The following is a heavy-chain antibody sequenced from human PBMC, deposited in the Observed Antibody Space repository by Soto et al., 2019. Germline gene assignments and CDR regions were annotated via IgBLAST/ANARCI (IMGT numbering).Heavy chain of an antibody. Sequence: GASVKVSFKASGYTFTSYGISWVRQAPGQGLEWMGWISAYNGNTNYAQKLQGRVTMTTDTSTSTAYMELRSLRSDDTAVYYCARDLPDVSLNDEWLLPIYYFDYWGQGTLVTVSS. J-gene: IGHJ4*02. CDR1: GYTFTSYG. CDR3: ARDLPDVSLNDEWLLPIYYFDY. D-gene: IGHD3-22*01. CDR2: ISAYNGNT. V-gene: IGHV1-18*01.